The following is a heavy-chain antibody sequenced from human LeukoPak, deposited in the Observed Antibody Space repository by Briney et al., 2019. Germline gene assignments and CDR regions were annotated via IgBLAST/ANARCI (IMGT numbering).Heavy chain of an antibody. CDR2: IYSGGST. CDR1: GFTFSSNY. V-gene: IGHV3-66*02. J-gene: IGHJ4*02. Sequence: GGSLRLSCAASGFTFSSNYMSWVRQAPGKGLEGVSVIYSGGSTYYGDSVKGRFTISRDNSKNTLYLQMNSLRAEDTAVYYCARGDSVGYCSSTSCRTDYFDYWGQGTLVTVSS. D-gene: IGHD2-2*01. CDR3: ARGDSVGYCSSTSCRTDYFDY.